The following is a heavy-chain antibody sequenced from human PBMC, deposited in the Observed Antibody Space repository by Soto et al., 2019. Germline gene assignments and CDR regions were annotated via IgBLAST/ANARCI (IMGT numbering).Heavy chain of an antibody. CDR2: IYSDGST. D-gene: IGHD1-26*01. CDR1: GFTVSNNF. CDR3: ARYGNGQSGSPH. V-gene: IGHV3-53*02. J-gene: IGHJ4*02. Sequence: EVQLVETGGGLIQPGGSLRLSCAASGFTVSNNFMIWVRQAPGKGLEWVSLIYSDGSTHYADSVRGRFTISRDNSKNTLYLQMNSLRAEDTAVYYCARYGNGQSGSPHWGQGTLVTVSS.